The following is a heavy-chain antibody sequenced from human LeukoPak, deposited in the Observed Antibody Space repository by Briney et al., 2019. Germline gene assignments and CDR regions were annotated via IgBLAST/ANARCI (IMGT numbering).Heavy chain of an antibody. J-gene: IGHJ5*02. Sequence: SVTLSLTCAVSGGSISSSNWWSWVRQPPGKGLEWIGEIYHSGSTNYNPSLKSRVTISVDKSKNQFSLKLSSVTAADTAVYYCARSSVVPAASNWFDPWGQGTLVTVSS. CDR1: GGSISSSNW. V-gene: IGHV4-4*02. CDR3: ARSSVVPAASNWFDP. D-gene: IGHD2-2*01. CDR2: IYHSGST.